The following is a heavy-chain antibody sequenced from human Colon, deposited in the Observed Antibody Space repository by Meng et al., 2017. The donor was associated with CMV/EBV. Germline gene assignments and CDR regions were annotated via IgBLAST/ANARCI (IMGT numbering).Heavy chain of an antibody. CDR1: GFTFHTYS. J-gene: IGHJ6*02. D-gene: IGHD6-19*01. CDR3: AKRQDSSGWWGGGYYGMDV. Sequence: GESLKISCAASGFTFHTYSMNWVRQAPGKGLEWVSSISDVSRYIYYADSVKGRFTISRDNSKNTLYLQMNSLRADDTAVYYCAKRQDSSGWWGGGYYGMDVWGQGTTVTVSS. V-gene: IGHV3-21*04. CDR2: ISDVSRYI.